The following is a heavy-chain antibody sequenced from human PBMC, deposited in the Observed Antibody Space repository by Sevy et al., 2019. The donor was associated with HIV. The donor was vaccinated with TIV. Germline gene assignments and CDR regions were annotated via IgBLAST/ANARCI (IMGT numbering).Heavy chain of an antibody. D-gene: IGHD3-16*02. V-gene: IGHV1-8*01. Sequence: ASVKVSCKASGYTFTSYDINWVRQATGQGLEWMGWMNPNSGNTGYAQKFQGRVTMTRNTSISTAYMELSSLGSEDTAVYYCARAPAYDYVWGSYLIFEYWGQGTLVTVSS. CDR2: MNPNSGNT. J-gene: IGHJ4*02. CDR1: GYTFTSYD. CDR3: ARAPAYDYVWGSYLIFEY.